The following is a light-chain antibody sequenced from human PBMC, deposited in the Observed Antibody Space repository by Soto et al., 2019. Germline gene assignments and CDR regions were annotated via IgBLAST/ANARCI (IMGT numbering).Light chain of an antibody. V-gene: IGLV6-57*01. CDR1: SGSIASNY. CDR2: EDN. Sequence: NFMLTQPHSVSESPGKTVIISCSRSSGSIASNYVQWNQQRPGRSPTTVIYEDNQRPSGVPDRFSGSIDSSSNSASLTISGLETEDEADYYCQSYDATNQVFGGGTKRTVL. J-gene: IGLJ3*02. CDR3: QSYDATNQV.